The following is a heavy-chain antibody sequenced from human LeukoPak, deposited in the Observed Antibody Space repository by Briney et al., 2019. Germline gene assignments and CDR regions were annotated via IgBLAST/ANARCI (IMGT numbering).Heavy chain of an antibody. CDR3: ARAYGSWLKPNYYYYYMDV. V-gene: IGHV3-21*01. CDR1: GFTFSSYS. Sequence: GGSLRLSCAASGFTFSSYSMNWVRQAPGRGLEWVSSISSSSSYIYYADSVKGRFTISRDNAKNSLYLQMNSLRAEDTAVYYCARAYGSWLKPNYYYYYMDVWGKGTTVTISS. CDR2: ISSSSSYI. D-gene: IGHD1-26*01. J-gene: IGHJ6*03.